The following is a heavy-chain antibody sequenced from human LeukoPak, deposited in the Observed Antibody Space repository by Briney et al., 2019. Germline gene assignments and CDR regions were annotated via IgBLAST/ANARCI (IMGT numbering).Heavy chain of an antibody. J-gene: IGHJ4*02. CDR1: GYTFTGYY. CDR3: ARGPYYYDSSGYSLRIDY. V-gene: IGHV1-2*02. CDR2: INPNSGGT. Sequence: ASVKVSCKASGYTFTGYYMHWVRQAPGQGLEWMGWINPNSGGTNYAQKFQGRVTMTRDTSISTAYMELSRLRSDDTAVYYCARGPYYYDSSGYSLRIDYWGRGTLVTVSS. D-gene: IGHD3-22*01.